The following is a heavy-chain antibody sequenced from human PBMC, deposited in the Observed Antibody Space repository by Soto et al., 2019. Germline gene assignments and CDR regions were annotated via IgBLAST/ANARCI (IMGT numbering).Heavy chain of an antibody. CDR1: GGSFSGYY. Sequence: PSETLSLTCAVYGGSFSGYYSGWIRQPPEKGLEWSGEINHSGSTNYNPSLKSRVTISVDTSKNQFSLKLSSVTAADTAVYYCARGGSQSIAARAKYYYYYYYMDVWGKGTTVTVSS. D-gene: IGHD6-6*01. V-gene: IGHV4-34*01. J-gene: IGHJ6*03. CDR2: INHSGST. CDR3: ARGGSQSIAARAKYYYYYYYMDV.